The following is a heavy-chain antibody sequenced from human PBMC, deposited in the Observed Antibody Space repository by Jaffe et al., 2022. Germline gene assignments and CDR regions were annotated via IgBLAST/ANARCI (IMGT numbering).Heavy chain of an antibody. CDR3: AKGNGAYGPYYFDY. D-gene: IGHD2-8*01. V-gene: IGHV3-30*02. Sequence: QVQLVESGGGVVQPGGSLRLSCAASGFSFSSYGMHWVRQAPGKGLEWVAFIRYDGNSKYYADSVKGRFTISRDNSENTLYLQMNSLRAEDTAVFYCAKGNGAYGPYYFDYWGQGTLVTVSS. CDR1: GFSFSSYG. J-gene: IGHJ4*02. CDR2: IRYDGNSK.